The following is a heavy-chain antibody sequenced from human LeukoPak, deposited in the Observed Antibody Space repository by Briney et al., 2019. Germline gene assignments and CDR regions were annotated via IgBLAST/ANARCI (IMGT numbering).Heavy chain of an antibody. CDR2: ITNDGSST. CDR1: GFSFTTYA. CDR3: ARVSVFYGSGGYGMDV. Sequence: GGSLRLSWAASGFSFTTYAMFWVRQAPGKGLEYVSAITNDGSSTYYADSVKGRFTISRDNSKNTLYLQMGSLRAEDMALYYCARVSVFYGSGGYGMDVWGQGTTVTVSS. D-gene: IGHD3-10*01. J-gene: IGHJ6*02. V-gene: IGHV3-64*02.